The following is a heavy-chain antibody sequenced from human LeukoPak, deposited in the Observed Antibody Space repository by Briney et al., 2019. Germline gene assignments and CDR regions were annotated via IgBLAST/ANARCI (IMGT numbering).Heavy chain of an antibody. J-gene: IGHJ6*02. CDR1: GFTFSSYA. CDR2: ISYDGSNK. Sequence: PGGSLRLSCAASGFTFSSYAMHWVRQAPGKGLEWVAVISYDGSNKYYADSVKGRFTISRDNSKNTPYLQMNSLRAEDTAVYYCAKAVAGTGYYYYYGMDVWGQGTTVTVSS. CDR3: AKAVAGTGYYYYYGMDV. D-gene: IGHD6-19*01. V-gene: IGHV3-30-3*01.